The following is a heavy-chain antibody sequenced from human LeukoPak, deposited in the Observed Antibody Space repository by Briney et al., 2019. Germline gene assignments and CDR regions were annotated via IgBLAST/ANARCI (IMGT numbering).Heavy chain of an antibody. Sequence: GGSLRLSCGASGFTFSEHRMDWVRQAPGKGLEWVARIRNKANRYTTEYAASVKGRFTISRDDSKNSLFLQMNGLKTEDTAVYYCARSPRGTSPFDYWGQGTLVTVSS. V-gene: IGHV3-72*01. D-gene: IGHD1-7*01. J-gene: IGHJ4*02. CDR3: ARSPRGTSPFDY. CDR1: GFTFSEHR. CDR2: IRNKANRYTT.